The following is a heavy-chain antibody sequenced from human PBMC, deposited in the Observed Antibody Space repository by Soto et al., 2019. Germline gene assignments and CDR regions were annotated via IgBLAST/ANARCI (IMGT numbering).Heavy chain of an antibody. D-gene: IGHD3-10*02. CDR1: GYTFTNND. CDR3: ARMESFCSLNWFDP. Sequence: ASVKVSCKASGYTFTNNDVSWVRQATGQGLEWMGWMNPGSGDTGYAQKFQGRVTMTRDISIATAYMELNSLTSEDTAIYYCARMESFCSLNWFDPWGHGTLVPVSS. J-gene: IGHJ5*02. V-gene: IGHV1-8*02. CDR2: MNPGSGDT.